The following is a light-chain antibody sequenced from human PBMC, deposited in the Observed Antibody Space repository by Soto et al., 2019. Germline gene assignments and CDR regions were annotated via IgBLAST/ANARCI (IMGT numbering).Light chain of an antibody. CDR2: DSN. CDR1: SSNIGNNY. CDR3: GTWDSSLSAVV. V-gene: IGLV1-51*01. J-gene: IGLJ2*01. Sequence: SALTQPPSVSAAPGQKVTISCSGSSSNIGNNYVSWYQQLPGTAPKLLIYDSNKRPSGIPDRFSGSKSGTSATLGITGLQTGDEADYYCGTWDSSLSAVVFGGGTKLTVL.